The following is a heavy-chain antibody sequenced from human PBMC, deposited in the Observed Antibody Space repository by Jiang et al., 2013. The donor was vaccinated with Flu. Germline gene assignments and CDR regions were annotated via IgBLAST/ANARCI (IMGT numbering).Heavy chain of an antibody. Sequence: SGAEVKKPGASVKVSCKASGYTFTSYDIAWVRQAPGQGLEWMGWISVHNGNTKYAQNLQGRVTLTTDTSTSTAYMELRSLDSDDTAVYYCATRGEGTQHWGQGTLVTVSS. CDR2: ISVHNGNT. J-gene: IGHJ1*01. D-gene: IGHD3-16*01. CDR3: ATRGEGTQH. V-gene: IGHV1-18*01. CDR1: GYTFTSYD.